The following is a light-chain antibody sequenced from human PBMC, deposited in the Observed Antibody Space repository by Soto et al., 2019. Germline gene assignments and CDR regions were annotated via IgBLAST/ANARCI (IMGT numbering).Light chain of an antibody. CDR1: SSDIGVYNY. Sequence: SVLTQPASVSGSPGQSITFSCTGTSSDIGVYNYVSWYQQHPGKAPKLMIYEVNNRPSGVSNRFYGSKSGNTASLTISGPQDEDEADYYCCSLTTSHTYVFGSGTKVTVL. J-gene: IGLJ1*01. CDR3: CSLTTSHTYV. CDR2: EVN. V-gene: IGLV2-14*01.